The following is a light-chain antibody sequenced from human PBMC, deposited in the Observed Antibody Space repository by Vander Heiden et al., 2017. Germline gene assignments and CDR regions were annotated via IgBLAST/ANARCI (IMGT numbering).Light chain of an antibody. CDR3: CSYAGSSTWV. J-gene: IGLJ3*02. V-gene: IGLV2-23*02. CDR2: EVS. Sequence: QSALTQHASVSESPGQSITITCTGTSSDVGSYNLVSWYQQHPGKAPKLMIYEVSKRPSGVSNRFSGSKSGNTAFPTISGLQAEDEAYYYCCSYAGSSTWVFGGGTKLTVL. CDR1: SSDVGSYNL.